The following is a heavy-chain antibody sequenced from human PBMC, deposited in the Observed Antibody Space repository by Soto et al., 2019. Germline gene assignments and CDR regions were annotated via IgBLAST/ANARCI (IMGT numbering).Heavy chain of an antibody. Sequence: ASVKFSCKASGYTFTSYDIYWVRQATGQGLEWMGWMNPNTGNSAYAQKFQGRVTVTSDTSINTVHMELNSLRSEDTAVYYCARRAETNGWNGFGADKYYFDFWGQGTLVTVSS. J-gene: IGHJ4*02. CDR2: MNPNTGNS. CDR3: ARRAETNGWNGFGADKYYFDF. V-gene: IGHV1-8*01. D-gene: IGHD1-1*01. CDR1: GYTFTSYD.